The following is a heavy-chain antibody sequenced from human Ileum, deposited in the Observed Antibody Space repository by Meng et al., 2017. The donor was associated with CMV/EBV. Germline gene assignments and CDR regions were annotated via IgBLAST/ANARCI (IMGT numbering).Heavy chain of an antibody. V-gene: IGHV3-15*01. CDR2: IRRTVYGGPT. CDR3: VTDVPLSAGALDY. D-gene: IGHD1-1*01. Sequence: GGSLRLSCSVSGDIFSNLWMYWVRQAPGKGLEWVGRIRRTVYGGPTDYAAPVKGRFIISRDDSKSTLYLQMNYLKTEDTALYYCVTDVPLSAGALDYWGQGTQVTVSS. CDR1: GDIFSNLW. J-gene: IGHJ4*02.